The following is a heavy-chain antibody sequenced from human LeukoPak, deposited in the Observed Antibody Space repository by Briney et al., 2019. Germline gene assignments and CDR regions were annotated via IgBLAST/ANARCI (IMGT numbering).Heavy chain of an antibody. D-gene: IGHD6-19*01. J-gene: IGHJ4*02. CDR1: GFTFDHYA. CDR2: VRTNSYGATT. V-gene: IGHV3-49*04. Sequence: GGSLRLSCTTSGFTFDHYAMNWVRQAPGKGLEWVGFVRTNSYGATTEYAASVKGRFTISRDDSKRIAYLQMTSLETEDTAVYYCTRVAGEPGYFDSWGQGTLVSVSS. CDR3: TRVAGEPGYFDS.